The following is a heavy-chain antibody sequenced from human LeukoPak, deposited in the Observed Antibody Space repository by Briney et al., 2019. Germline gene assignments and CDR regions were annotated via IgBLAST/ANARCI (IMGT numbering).Heavy chain of an antibody. V-gene: IGHV3-48*03. J-gene: IGHJ4*02. D-gene: IGHD3-10*01. Sequence: GGSLRLSCAASGFICRSYQMNWVRQAPGKGLEWVSYISSSGSTMYYADSVRGRFTISRDNAKSSLYLQMNRLRAEDTAVYYCARFRVRGVIKGFDYWGQGTLVTVSS. CDR2: ISSSGSTM. CDR1: GFICRSYQ. CDR3: ARFRVRGVIKGFDY.